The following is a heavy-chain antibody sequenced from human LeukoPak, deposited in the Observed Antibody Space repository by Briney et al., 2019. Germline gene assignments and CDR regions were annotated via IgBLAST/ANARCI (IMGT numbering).Heavy chain of an antibody. CDR1: SDSITTTTYL. CDR2: VLFGEST. CDR3: ASHRGSSGFLDH. Sequence: EPADTVSPTCSLSSDSITTTTYLWAWVHQTPWKGLEWFGSVLFGESTHYNPSLKSPAPVSVDTSKCHFSLTSSSVTAAQPALVYCASHRGSSGFLDHWGQGTLVAVSS. D-gene: IGHD1-26*01. J-gene: IGHJ4*02. V-gene: IGHV4-39*02.